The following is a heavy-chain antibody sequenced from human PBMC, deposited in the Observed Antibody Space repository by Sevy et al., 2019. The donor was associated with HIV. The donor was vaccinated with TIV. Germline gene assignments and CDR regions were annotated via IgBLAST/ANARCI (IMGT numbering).Heavy chain of an antibody. CDR3: VRRLSSAWYFDF. D-gene: IGHD6-19*01. CDR1: GFSVSRNH. J-gene: IGHJ4*02. CDR2: IYSDGTT. Sequence: GGSLRLSCAASGFSVSRNHINWVRQAPGKGQEWISVIYSDGTTQYADSVKGRFTISRDTSNNTVYLQVSSLRADDTAVYYCVRRLSSAWYFDFWGQGTLVTVSS. V-gene: IGHV3-53*01.